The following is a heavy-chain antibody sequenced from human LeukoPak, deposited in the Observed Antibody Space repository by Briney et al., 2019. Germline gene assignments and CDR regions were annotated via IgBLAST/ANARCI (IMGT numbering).Heavy chain of an antibody. J-gene: IGHJ6*02. CDR3: ARRRGWYWDYYYYGMDV. D-gene: IGHD6-19*01. CDR1: GGSISSSNW. V-gene: IGHV4-4*02. CDR2: INHSGST. Sequence: PSETLSLTCAVSGGSISSSNWWSWVRQPPGKGLEWIGEINHSGSTNYNPSLKSRVTISVDTSKNQFSLKLSSVTAADTAVYYRARRRGWYWDYYYYGMDVWGQGTTVTVSS.